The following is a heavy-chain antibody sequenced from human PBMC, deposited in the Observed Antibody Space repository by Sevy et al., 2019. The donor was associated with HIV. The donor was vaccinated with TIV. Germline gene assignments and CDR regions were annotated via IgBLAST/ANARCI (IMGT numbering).Heavy chain of an antibody. CDR1: GFTFSSYA. V-gene: IGHV3-23*01. Sequence: GGSLRLSCAASGFTFSSYAISWVRQAPGKGLEWVSVISSSGGTTYYAGSVEGRFTISRDNSKNTLYLQMNRLRAEDTAIYYYARRPDLGEIIPTGVMDVWGRGTRVTVSS. J-gene: IGHJ6*02. CDR2: ISSSGGTT. D-gene: IGHD3-3*01. CDR3: ARRPDLGEIIPTGVMDV.